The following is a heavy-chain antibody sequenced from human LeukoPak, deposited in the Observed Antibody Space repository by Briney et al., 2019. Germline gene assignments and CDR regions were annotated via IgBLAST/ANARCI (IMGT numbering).Heavy chain of an antibody. CDR1: GGSFSAYY. CDR2: INHSGSA. D-gene: IGHD6-19*01. Sequence: SETLSLTCAVYGGSFSAYYWSWIRQPPGKGLEWIGEINHSGSANYNPSLKSRVTISVDTSKNQFSLKLSSVTAADTAVYYCAEIAVAGEVIFDYWGQGTLVGVSS. CDR3: AEIAVAGEVIFDY. V-gene: IGHV4-34*01. J-gene: IGHJ4*02.